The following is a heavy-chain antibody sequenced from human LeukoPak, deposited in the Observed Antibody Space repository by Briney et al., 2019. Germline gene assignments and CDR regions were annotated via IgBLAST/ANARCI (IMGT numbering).Heavy chain of an antibody. CDR3: ARVARIQLWFGAFDI. Sequence: ASVKVSCKASGYTFMNNGISWVRQAPGQGLEWMGWTNVYNGNTNYARKFHGRVTMTTDTSTSTAYMEVRSLRSDDTAVYYCARVARIQLWFGAFDIWGQGTMVTVSS. CDR2: TNVYNGNT. D-gene: IGHD5-18*01. V-gene: IGHV1-18*04. J-gene: IGHJ3*02. CDR1: GYTFMNNG.